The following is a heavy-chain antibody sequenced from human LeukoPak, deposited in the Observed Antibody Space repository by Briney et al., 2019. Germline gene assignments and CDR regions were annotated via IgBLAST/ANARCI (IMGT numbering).Heavy chain of an antibody. J-gene: IGHJ6*03. V-gene: IGHV3-53*01. D-gene: IGHD4-11*01. Sequence: GGSLTLSCAASGFTVSSNYMSWVRQAPGKGLECVSVIYSGGSTYYADSVKGRFNISRDNYKNTLYLQMNSLRAEDTAVYYCARAPTVTGSYYYYYMDVWGKGTTVTVSS. CDR3: ARAPTVTGSYYYYYMDV. CDR1: GFTVSSNY. CDR2: IYSGGST.